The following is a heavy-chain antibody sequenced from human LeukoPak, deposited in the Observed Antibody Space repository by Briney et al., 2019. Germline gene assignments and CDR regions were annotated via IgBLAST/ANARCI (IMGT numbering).Heavy chain of an antibody. Sequence: PSETLSLTCTVSGGSISSYYWSWIRQPAGKGLEWIGRIYTSGSTNYNPSLKSRVTMSVDTSKNQFSLKLSSVTAADTAVYYCARVVVVPAAPSNWFDPWGQGTLVTVSS. V-gene: IGHV4-4*07. CDR2: IYTSGST. CDR1: GGSISSYY. D-gene: IGHD2-2*01. CDR3: ARVVVVPAAPSNWFDP. J-gene: IGHJ5*02.